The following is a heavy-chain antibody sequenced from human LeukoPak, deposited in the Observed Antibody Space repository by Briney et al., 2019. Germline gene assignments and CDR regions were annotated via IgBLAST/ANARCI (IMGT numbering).Heavy chain of an antibody. CDR3: ARANPLYCSSTTCLFDF. Sequence: SVKAFCKASGYTFTGYYMHWVRQAPGQGFEWMGCINPNSGNTNYAQKFQGRVTMTRDTSISTAHMELSRLRSDDTAVYYCARANPLYCSSTTCLFDFWGQGTLVTVSS. J-gene: IGHJ4*02. CDR2: INPNSGNT. D-gene: IGHD2-2*01. CDR1: GYTFTGYY. V-gene: IGHV1-2*02.